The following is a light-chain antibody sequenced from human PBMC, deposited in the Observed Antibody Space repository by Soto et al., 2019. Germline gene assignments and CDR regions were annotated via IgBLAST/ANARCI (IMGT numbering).Light chain of an antibody. CDR2: DTS. Sequence: AIQLTQSPSSLSASVGDRVTITCRASQGISTFLTWYQQKPGKAPQLLIYDTSTLETGVPSRFSGSGSGTDFTLTISSLQPEDFATYYCQQLNSYPLTFGQGTRLEVK. J-gene: IGKJ5*01. CDR1: QGISTF. V-gene: IGKV1-13*02. CDR3: QQLNSYPLT.